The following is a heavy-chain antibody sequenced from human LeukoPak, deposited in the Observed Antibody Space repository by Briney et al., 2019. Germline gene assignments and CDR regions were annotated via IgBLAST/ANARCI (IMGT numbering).Heavy chain of an antibody. CDR3: AREGYSYGTGYYFDY. Sequence: ASVKVSCKASGYTFTSYGISWVRQAPGQGLEWMGWISAYNGNTNYAQKLQGRVTMTTDISTSTAYMELRSLRSDDTAVYYCAREGYSYGTGYYFDYWGQGTLVTVSS. J-gene: IGHJ4*02. CDR2: ISAYNGNT. CDR1: GYTFTSYG. V-gene: IGHV1-18*01. D-gene: IGHD5-18*01.